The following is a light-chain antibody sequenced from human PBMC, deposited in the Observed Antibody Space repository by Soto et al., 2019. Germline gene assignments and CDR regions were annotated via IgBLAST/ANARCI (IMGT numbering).Light chain of an antibody. Sequence: QSALTQPASVSGSRGQSITISCTGTSSDIGGYDYVSWYQQHPGKAPKIMIYEVSNRPSGVSNRFSGSKSGNTASLSISGLQAEDEADYYCSSYRSSGTVVFGGGTKLTVL. CDR1: SSDIGGYDY. J-gene: IGLJ2*01. CDR3: SSYRSSGTVV. CDR2: EVS. V-gene: IGLV2-14*01.